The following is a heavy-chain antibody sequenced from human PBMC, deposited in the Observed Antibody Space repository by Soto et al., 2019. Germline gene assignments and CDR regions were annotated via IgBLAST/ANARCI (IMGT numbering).Heavy chain of an antibody. CDR2: IYYSGST. CDR3: ASPILTYYDILTGYSYYYSYMAV. J-gene: IGHJ6*03. Sequence: PSETLSLTCTVAGGSISSSIYYWGWIRQPPGKGLEWIGSIYYSGSTYYNPSLKSRVTISVDTSKNQFSLKLSSVTAADTAVYYCASPILTYYDILTGYSYYYSYMAVWGKGTTVTVSS. CDR1: GGSISSSIYY. D-gene: IGHD3-9*01. V-gene: IGHV4-39*01.